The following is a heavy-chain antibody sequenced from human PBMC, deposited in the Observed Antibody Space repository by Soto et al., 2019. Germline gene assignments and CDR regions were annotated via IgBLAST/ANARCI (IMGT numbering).Heavy chain of an antibody. D-gene: IGHD4-17*01. CDR2: ISYDGSNK. CDR3: AKDKLAGCYGDYSLFDY. Sequence: GGSLRLSCAASGFTFSSYGMHWVRQAPGKGLEWVAVISYDGSNKYYADSVKGRFTISRDNSKNTLYLQMNSLRAGDTAVYYCAKDKLAGCYGDYSLFDYWGQGTLVTVSS. J-gene: IGHJ4*02. V-gene: IGHV3-30*18. CDR1: GFTFSSYG.